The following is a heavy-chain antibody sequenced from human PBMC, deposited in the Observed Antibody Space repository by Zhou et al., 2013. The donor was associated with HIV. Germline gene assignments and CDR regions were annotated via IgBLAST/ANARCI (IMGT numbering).Heavy chain of an antibody. CDR2: TNPRSGGT. D-gene: IGHD6-19*01. J-gene: IGHJ5*02. CDR3: ARGEAVAGRGGWFDP. CDR1: GYTFTGYY. Sequence: QVQLVQSGAEVKKPGASVKVSCKASGYTFTGYYIHWVRQAPGQGLEWMGWTNPRSGGTNYAQNFQGRVTMTRDTSIATAYMELNRLRSDDTAIYYCARGEAVAGRGGWFDPWGQGTQVTVSS. V-gene: IGHV1-2*02.